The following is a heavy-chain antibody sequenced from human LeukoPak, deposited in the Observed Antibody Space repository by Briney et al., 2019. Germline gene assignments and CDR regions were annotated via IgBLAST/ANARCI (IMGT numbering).Heavy chain of an antibody. CDR2: INHSGST. D-gene: IGHD2-15*01. Sequence: SETLSLTCAVYGGSFSGYYWSWIRQPPGKGLEWIGEINHSGSTNYNPSLKSRVTISVDTSKNQFSLKLSSVTAADTAVYYCARPADCSGSGCYRDFDYWGQGTLVSVSS. CDR3: ARPADCSGSGCYRDFDY. V-gene: IGHV4-34*01. J-gene: IGHJ4*02. CDR1: GGSFSGYY.